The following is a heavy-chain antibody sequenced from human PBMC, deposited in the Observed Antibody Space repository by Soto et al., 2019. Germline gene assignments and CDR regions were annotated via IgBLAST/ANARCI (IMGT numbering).Heavy chain of an antibody. V-gene: IGHV3-30*18. D-gene: IGHD3-10*01. CDR1: GFTFSSYG. CDR3: AKDSVFYYYGSGSYYKGKGYFDY. J-gene: IGHJ4*02. CDR2: ISYDGSNK. Sequence: VQLVESGGGVVQPGRSLRLSCAASGFTFSSYGMHWVRQAPGKGLEWVAVISYDGSNKYYADSVKGRFTISRDNSKNTLYLQMNSLRAEDTAVYYCAKDSVFYYYGSGSYYKGKGYFDYWGQGTLVTVSS.